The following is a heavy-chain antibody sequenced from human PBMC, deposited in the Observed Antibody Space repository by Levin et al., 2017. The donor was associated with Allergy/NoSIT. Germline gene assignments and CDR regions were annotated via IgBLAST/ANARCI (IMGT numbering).Heavy chain of an antibody. V-gene: IGHV3-73*01. Sequence: GESLKISCAASGFTFSGSAMHWVRQASGKGLEWVGRIRNKANSYATEYAASVKGRFTISRDDSKNTTYLQMNSLKTEDTAVYYCTRRECSSGSCYSDYWGQGTLVTVSS. CDR2: IRNKANSYAT. CDR3: TRRECSSGSCYSDY. D-gene: IGHD2-15*01. J-gene: IGHJ4*02. CDR1: GFTFSGSA.